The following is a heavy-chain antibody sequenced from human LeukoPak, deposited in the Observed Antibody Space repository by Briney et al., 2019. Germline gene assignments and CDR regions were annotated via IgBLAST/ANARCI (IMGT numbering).Heavy chain of an antibody. J-gene: IGHJ4*02. V-gene: IGHV1-69*05. CDR2: IIPIFGTA. Sequence: SVKVSCKASGGTFSSYAISWVRQAPGQGLEWMGGIIPIFGTANYAQKFQGRVTITTDESTSTAYMELSSLRSEDTAVYYCARPTRDGYNLLALDYWGQGTLVTVSS. CDR1: GGTFSSYA. CDR3: ARPTRDGYNLLALDY. D-gene: IGHD5-24*01.